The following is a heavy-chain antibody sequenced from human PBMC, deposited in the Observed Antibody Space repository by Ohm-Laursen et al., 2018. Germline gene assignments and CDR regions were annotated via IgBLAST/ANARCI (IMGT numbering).Heavy chain of an antibody. Sequence: TLSLTCAVSGGSISSYYWSWIRQPAGKGLEWIGRIYTSGSTNYNPSLKSRVTMSVDTSKSQFSLKLSSVTAADTAVYYCARRPRTVDTAMVWPAGMDVWGQGTTVTVSS. V-gene: IGHV4-4*07. CDR2: IYTSGST. CDR3: ARRPRTVDTAMVWPAGMDV. D-gene: IGHD5-18*01. J-gene: IGHJ6*02. CDR1: GGSISSYY.